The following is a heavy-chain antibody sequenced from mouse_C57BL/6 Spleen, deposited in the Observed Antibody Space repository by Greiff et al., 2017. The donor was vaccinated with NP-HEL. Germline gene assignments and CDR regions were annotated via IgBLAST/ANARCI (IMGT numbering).Heavy chain of an antibody. CDR1: GYTFTSYW. Sequence: QVHVKQPGAELVMPGASVKLSCKASGYTFTSYWMHWVKQRPGQGLEWIGEIDPSASYTNYNQKFKGKSTLTVDKSSSTTYMQLSSLTSEDSAVYYCAITTVVAYYFDYWGQGTTLTVSS. D-gene: IGHD1-1*01. J-gene: IGHJ2*01. V-gene: IGHV1-69*01. CDR3: AITTVVAYYFDY. CDR2: IDPSASYT.